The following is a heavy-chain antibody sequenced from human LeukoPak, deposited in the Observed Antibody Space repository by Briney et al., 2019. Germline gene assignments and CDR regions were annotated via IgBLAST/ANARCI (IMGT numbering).Heavy chain of an antibody. CDR2: IWNNGNNR. V-gene: IGHV3-33*01. Sequence: GRSLRLSCAASGFIFSDYGMHWVRQAPGKGLEWVAVIWNNGNNRYADSVRGRFTISRDDSKNTLYLQMDSLRAEDTAVYYCARDSLGTSSGWFDPWGQGTLVTVSS. D-gene: IGHD6-19*01. J-gene: IGHJ5*02. CDR1: GFIFSDYG. CDR3: ARDSLGTSSGWFDP.